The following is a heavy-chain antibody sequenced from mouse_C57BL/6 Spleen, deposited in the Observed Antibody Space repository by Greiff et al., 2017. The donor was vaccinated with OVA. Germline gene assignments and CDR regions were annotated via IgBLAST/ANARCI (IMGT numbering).Heavy chain of an antibody. J-gene: IGHJ2*01. CDR1: GYTFTSYW. CDR3: ARGEYYGSSLDY. CDR2: IDPSDSYT. Sequence: QVQLQQPGAELVRPGTSVKLSCKASGYTFTSYWMHWVKQRPGQGLEWIGVIDPSDSYTNYNQKFKGKATLTVDTSSSTAYMQLSSLTSEDSAVYYGARGEYYGSSLDYWGQGTTLTVSS. V-gene: IGHV1-59*01. D-gene: IGHD1-1*01.